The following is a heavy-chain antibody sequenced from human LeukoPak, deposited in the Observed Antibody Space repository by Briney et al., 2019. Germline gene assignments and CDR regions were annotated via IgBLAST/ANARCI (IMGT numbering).Heavy chain of an antibody. V-gene: IGHV4-4*07. CDR1: GGSISSYY. CDR2: IHTSGST. CDR3: ARGKVVAGTPGQNSWDY. Sequence: SETLSLTCTVSGGSISSYYWNWIRQPAGKGLDWIGRIHTSGSTNYNPSLKSRITVSVDTSKNQFSLKLSSVTAADTAVYYCARGKVVAGTPGQNSWDYWGQGTLVTVSP. D-gene: IGHD6-19*01. J-gene: IGHJ4*02.